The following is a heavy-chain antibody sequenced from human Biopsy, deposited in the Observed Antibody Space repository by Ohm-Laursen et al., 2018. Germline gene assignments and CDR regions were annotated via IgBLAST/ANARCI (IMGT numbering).Heavy chain of an antibody. CDR1: GDRFSNYP. CDR2: IIIIFNTP. CDR3: ARDTELLSIGLDYNFGMVV. J-gene: IGHJ6*04. V-gene: IGHV1-69*06. D-gene: IGHD1-14*01. Sequence: ALVYVSCKVSGDRFSNYPISSGRQAPGQGLGWMGGIIIIFNTPKYAQRLQVRVTINEDRSTTTAYMALSSLRSEDTAVYYCARDTELLSIGLDYNFGMVVWGKGTTVTVSS.